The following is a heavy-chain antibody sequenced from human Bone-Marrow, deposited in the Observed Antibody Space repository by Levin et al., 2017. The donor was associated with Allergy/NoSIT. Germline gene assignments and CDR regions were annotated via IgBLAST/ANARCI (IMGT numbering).Heavy chain of an antibody. CDR3: AKAGSISWYDY. D-gene: IGHD6-13*01. V-gene: IGHV3-23*01. CDR1: GFTFSSYT. Sequence: PGESLKISCAASGFTFSSYTMGWVRQAPGKGLEWVSDISSSGSSTYYADSVKGRFTISRDNSKDTLYLQMNSLRVEDTAVYYCAKAGSISWYDYWGQGTLVTVSS. CDR2: ISSSGSST. J-gene: IGHJ4*02.